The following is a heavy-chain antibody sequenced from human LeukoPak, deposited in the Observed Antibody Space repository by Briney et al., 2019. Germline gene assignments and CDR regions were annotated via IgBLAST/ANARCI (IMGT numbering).Heavy chain of an antibody. J-gene: IGHJ4*02. V-gene: IGHV4-4*02. D-gene: IGHD6-19*01. CDR1: GGSISSSNW. Sequence: PSETLSLTCAVSGGSISSSNWWSWVRHPPGKGLEWIGEIYHSGSTNYNPSLKSRVTISVDKSKNQFSLKLSSVTAADTAVYYCASLKGGYSSGWYVYWGQGTLVTVSS. CDR3: ASLKGGYSSGWYVY. CDR2: IYHSGST.